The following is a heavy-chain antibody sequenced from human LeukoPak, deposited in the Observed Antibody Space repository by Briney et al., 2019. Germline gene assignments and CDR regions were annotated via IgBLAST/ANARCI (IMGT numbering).Heavy chain of an antibody. J-gene: IGHJ4*02. CDR2: INPSGGST. D-gene: IGHD1-26*01. CDR3: ARRGSYYNVADY. CDR1: GYGFTGYF. V-gene: IGHV1-46*01. Sequence: GASVKVSCKASGYGFTGYFMHWVRQAPGQGLEWMGIINPSGGSTSYAQKFQDRVTMTRDTSTSTAYLELSSLRSEDTAMYYCARRGSYYNVADYWGQGTLVTVSP.